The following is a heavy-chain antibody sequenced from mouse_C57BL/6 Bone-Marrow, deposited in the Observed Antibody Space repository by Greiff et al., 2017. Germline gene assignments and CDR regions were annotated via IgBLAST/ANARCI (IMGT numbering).Heavy chain of an antibody. J-gene: IGHJ1*03. CDR1: GYTFTSYD. CDR3: ASPTTVVATWNWYFDV. D-gene: IGHD1-1*01. CDR2: IYPRDGST. Sequence: QVQLQQPGAELVKPGASVKLSCKASGYTFTSYDINWVKQRPGQGLEWIGWIYPRDGSTKYNEKFKGKATLTVDTSSSTAYMELHSLTSEDSAVYFCASPTTVVATWNWYFDVWGTGTTVTVSS. V-gene: IGHV1-85*01.